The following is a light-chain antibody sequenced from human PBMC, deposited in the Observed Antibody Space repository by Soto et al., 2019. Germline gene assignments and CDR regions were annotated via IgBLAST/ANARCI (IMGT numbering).Light chain of an antibody. CDR2: GAS. J-gene: IGKJ2*01. Sequence: EIVLTQSPGTLSLSPGERATLSCRASQSVSSSYLAWYQQKPGQAPRLRIYGASSRDTGIPDRFSGSGSGTDFTLTIRRLEPEDFAVYYCQQYGASPYTFGQGTKLETK. CDR3: QQYGASPYT. CDR1: QSVSSSY. V-gene: IGKV3-20*01.